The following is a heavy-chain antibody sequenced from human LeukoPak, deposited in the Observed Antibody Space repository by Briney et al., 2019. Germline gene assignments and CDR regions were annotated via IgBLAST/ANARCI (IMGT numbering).Heavy chain of an antibody. CDR3: ARYSSSWQHYFDF. Sequence: PGGSLSLSCAASGFRFSGYWMTWVRQAPGKGLEWVANIKGDGSERYYVDSVKGRFTISRDNAKNSLYLQMNSLRAEDTAVYYCARYSSSWQHYFDFWGQRTLVTVSS. D-gene: IGHD6-13*01. CDR2: IKGDGSER. V-gene: IGHV3-7*03. CDR1: GFRFSGYW. J-gene: IGHJ4*02.